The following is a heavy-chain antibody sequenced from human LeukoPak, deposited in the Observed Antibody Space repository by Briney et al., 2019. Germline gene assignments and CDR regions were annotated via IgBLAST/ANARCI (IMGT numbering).Heavy chain of an antibody. V-gene: IGHV4-34*01. CDR1: GGSFSGYY. D-gene: IGHD4-17*01. CDR2: INHSGST. J-gene: IGHJ2*01. CDR3: ARGRVTTVTSGYFDL. Sequence: ETLSPTCAVYGGSFSGYYWSWIRQPPGKGLEWIGEINHSGSTNYNPSLKSRVTISVDTSKNQFSLKLSSVTAADTAVYYCARGRVTTVTSGYFDLWGRGTLVTVSS.